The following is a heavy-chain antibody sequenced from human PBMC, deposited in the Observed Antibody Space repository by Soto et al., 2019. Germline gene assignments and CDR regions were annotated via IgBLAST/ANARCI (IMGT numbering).Heavy chain of an antibody. Sequence: QVQLVQSGAEVKKPGASVKVSCKASGYTFTTYDINWVRQATGHGLEWMGWMNPNRGNTGYAQNLQGRVTMTRNSSISTAYMELSSLRSDDTAVYYCARGRSTSWFSDYWGQGTLVTVSS. D-gene: IGHD6-13*01. CDR3: ARGRSTSWFSDY. CDR2: MNPNRGNT. CDR1: GYTFTTYD. J-gene: IGHJ4*02. V-gene: IGHV1-8*01.